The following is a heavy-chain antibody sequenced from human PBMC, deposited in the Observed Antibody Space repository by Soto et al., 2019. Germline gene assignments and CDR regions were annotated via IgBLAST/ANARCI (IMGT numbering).Heavy chain of an antibody. D-gene: IGHD7-27*01. CDR2: ISYDGSNK. CDR3: ARGGVGNYSYGMDV. J-gene: IGHJ6*02. Sequence: QVQLVESGGGVVQPGRSLRLSCAASGFTFSSYAMHWVRQAPGKGLEWVAVISYDGSNKYYADSVKGRFTISRDNSKNTRYLQMNSLRAEDTAVYYCARGGVGNYSYGMDVWGQGTTVTVSS. V-gene: IGHV3-30-3*01. CDR1: GFTFSSYA.